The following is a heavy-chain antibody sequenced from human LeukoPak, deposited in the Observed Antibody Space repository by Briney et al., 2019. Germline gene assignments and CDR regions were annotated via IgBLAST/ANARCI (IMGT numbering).Heavy chain of an antibody. V-gene: IGHV3-23*01. Sequence: PGGSLRLSCAASGFSFSEHIMNWVRQAPGKGLEWVSAISGSGGSTYYADSVKGRFTISRDNSKNTLYLQMNSLRAEDTAVYYCAKRHPYYYDFWSGYIDYWGQGTLVTVSS. CDR1: GFSFSEHI. CDR2: ISGSGGST. D-gene: IGHD3-3*01. CDR3: AKRHPYYYDFWSGYIDY. J-gene: IGHJ4*02.